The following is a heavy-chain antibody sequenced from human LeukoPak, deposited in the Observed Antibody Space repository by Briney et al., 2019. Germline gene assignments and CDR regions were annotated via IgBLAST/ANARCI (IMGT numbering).Heavy chain of an antibody. CDR3: AKESYNSLWDYRFDF. CDR2: ISGDGGST. D-gene: IGHD1-7*01. J-gene: IGHJ4*02. V-gene: IGHV3-43*02. CDR1: GFTFDDYA. Sequence: GGSLRLSCATSGFTFDDYAIHWVRQAPGKGLEWVSVISGDGGSTYYAESVEGRFTISRDSSKNSLYLQMNSLRIEDTALYYCAKESYNSLWDYRFDFWGQGTLVTVSS.